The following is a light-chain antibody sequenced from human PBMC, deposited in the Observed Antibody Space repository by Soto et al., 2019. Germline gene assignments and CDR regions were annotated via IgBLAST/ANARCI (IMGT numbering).Light chain of an antibody. CDR1: SSNIGNNY. CDR3: GAWDNSLKSVL. V-gene: IGLV1-51*01. Sequence: QSVLTQPPSVSAALGQKVTISCSGSSSNIGNNYVSWYQQLPGTAPKLVIYDNSKRPSGIPDQFSGSMSGTSATLGITGLQTGDEADYYCGAWDNSLKSVLFGGGTQLTVL. J-gene: IGLJ2*01. CDR2: DNS.